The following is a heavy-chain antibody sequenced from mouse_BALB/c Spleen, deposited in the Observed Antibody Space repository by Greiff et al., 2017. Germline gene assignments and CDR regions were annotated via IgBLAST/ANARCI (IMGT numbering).Heavy chain of an antibody. Sequence: EVQLQQSGAELVKPGASVKLSCTASGFNIKDTYMHWVKQRPEQGLEWIGRIDPANGNTKYDPKFQGKATITADTSSNTAYLQLSSLTSEDTAVYYCARASANWDYFDYWGQGTTRTVSS. CDR1: GFNIKDTY. J-gene: IGHJ2*01. CDR3: ARASANWDYFDY. CDR2: IDPANGNT. V-gene: IGHV14-3*02. D-gene: IGHD4-1*01.